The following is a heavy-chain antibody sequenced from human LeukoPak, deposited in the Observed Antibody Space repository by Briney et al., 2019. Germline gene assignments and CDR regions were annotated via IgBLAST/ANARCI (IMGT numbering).Heavy chain of an antibody. J-gene: IGHJ6*02. CDR2: IIPIFGTA. V-gene: IGHV1-69*13. D-gene: IGHD3-22*01. CDR1: GGTFSSYA. Sequence: ASVKVSCKASGGTFSSYAISWVRQAPGQGLEWMGGIIPIFGTANYAQKFQGRVTITADESTSTAYMELSSLRSEDTAVYYCARERNYYDSSGYPGPLYYYYGMDVWGQGTTVTVSS. CDR3: ARERNYYDSSGYPGPLYYYYGMDV.